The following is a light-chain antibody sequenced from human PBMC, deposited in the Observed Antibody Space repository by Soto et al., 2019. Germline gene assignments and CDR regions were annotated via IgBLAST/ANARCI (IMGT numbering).Light chain of an antibody. CDR1: QSISTD. CDR3: QQHNTWPRT. Sequence: EIVLTQSPATLSVSPGERATLSCRASQSISTDLAWYQQRPGQSPRLLIYSASTRATGVPARFSGSGSGTDFTLAISSLQSEDFAIYYCQQHNTWPRTFGQGTKVEIK. V-gene: IGKV3-15*01. CDR2: SAS. J-gene: IGKJ1*01.